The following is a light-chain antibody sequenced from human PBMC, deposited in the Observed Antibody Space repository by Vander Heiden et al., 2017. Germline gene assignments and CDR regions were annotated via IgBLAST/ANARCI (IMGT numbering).Light chain of an antibody. V-gene: IGKV4-1*01. CDR2: WAS. Sequence: DIVMTQSPDSLAVSLGERATINCKSSQSVLYSTNNKNYLAWYQQKPGQPPKLLIYWASTRESGVPDRFSGSGSGTDFTLTSSSLQAEDVAVYYCQQYYSTHSFGPGTKVDIK. CDR1: QSVLYSTNNKNY. CDR3: QQYYSTHS. J-gene: IGKJ3*01.